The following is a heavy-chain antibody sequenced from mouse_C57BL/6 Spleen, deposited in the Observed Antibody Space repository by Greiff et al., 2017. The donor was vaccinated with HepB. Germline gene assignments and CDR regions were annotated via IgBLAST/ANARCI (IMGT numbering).Heavy chain of an antibody. V-gene: IGHV1-81*01. CDR3: ARNWEGAWFAY. CDR2: IYPRSGNT. D-gene: IGHD4-1*01. CDR1: GYTFTSYG. J-gene: IGHJ3*01. Sequence: VQLQESGAELARPGASVKLSCKASGYTFTSYGISWVKQRTGQGLEWIGEIYPRSGNTYYNEKFKGKATLTADKSSSTAYMELRSLTSEDSAVYFCARNWEGAWFAYWGQGTLVTVSA.